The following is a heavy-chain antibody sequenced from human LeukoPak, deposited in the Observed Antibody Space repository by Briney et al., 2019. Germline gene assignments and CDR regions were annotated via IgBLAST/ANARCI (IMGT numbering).Heavy chain of an antibody. D-gene: IGHD6-19*01. V-gene: IGHV3-23*01. CDR2: ISGSGGST. J-gene: IGHJ4*02. CDR1: GFTFSSYA. CDR3: AKDLSSGWSNFDY. Sequence: GGSLRLSRAASGFTFSSYAMSWVRQAPGKGLEWVSAISGSGGSTYYADSVKGRFTISRDNSKNTLYLQMNSLRAEDTAVYYCAKDLSSGWSNFDYWGQGTLVTVSS.